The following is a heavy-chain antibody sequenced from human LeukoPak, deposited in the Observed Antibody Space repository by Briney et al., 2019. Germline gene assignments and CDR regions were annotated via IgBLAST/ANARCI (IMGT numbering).Heavy chain of an antibody. J-gene: IGHJ6*03. CDR2: MSSDGGNK. Sequence: GRSLRLSCAASGFIFSSYAMHWVRQAPGKGLEWVAVMSSDGGNKLYADSVNGRITISRDNSKNMVSLQMNSLRHEDTAVYYCARGMSCYGPGNYRYMDLWGKGTTVIVSS. D-gene: IGHD3-10*01. CDR1: GFIFSSYA. V-gene: IGHV3-30*01. CDR3: ARGMSCYGPGNYRYMDL.